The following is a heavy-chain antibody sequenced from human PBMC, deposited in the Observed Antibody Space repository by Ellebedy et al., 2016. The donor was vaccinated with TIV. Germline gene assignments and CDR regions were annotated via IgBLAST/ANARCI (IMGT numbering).Heavy chain of an antibody. J-gene: IGHJ4*02. CDR2: INPNSGGT. CDR1: GYTFTGYY. V-gene: IGHV1-2*02. D-gene: IGHD3-3*01. CDR3: ASSRDRMEWLFPFDY. Sequence: ASVKVSXKASGYTFTGYYMHWVRQAPGQGLEWMGWINPNSGGTNYAQKFQGRVTMTRDTSISTAYMELSRLRSDDTAVYYCASSRDRMEWLFPFDYWGQGTLVTVSS.